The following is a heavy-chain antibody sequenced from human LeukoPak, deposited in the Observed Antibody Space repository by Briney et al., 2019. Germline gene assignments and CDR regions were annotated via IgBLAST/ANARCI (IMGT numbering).Heavy chain of an antibody. V-gene: IGHV3-21*01. J-gene: IGHJ6*02. D-gene: IGHD2-15*01. CDR1: GFTFTSYS. Sequence: GGSLRLSCAASGFTFTSYSMNWVRQAPGKGLEWVSSVRSSSSYIYYADSVKGRFTIPRDNAKNSLYLQMNSLRAEDTAVYYCAREADNYYYYHMDVWGQGTTVTVSS. CDR2: VRSSSSYI. CDR3: AREADNYYYYHMDV.